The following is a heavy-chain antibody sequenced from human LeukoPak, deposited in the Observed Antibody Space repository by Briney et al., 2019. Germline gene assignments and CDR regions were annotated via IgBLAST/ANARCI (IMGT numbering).Heavy chain of an antibody. V-gene: IGHV3-74*03. CDR2: TNTDGSIT. D-gene: IGHD4-23*01. J-gene: IGHJ4*02. Sequence: GGSLRLSCAASGFTFSSDWMHWVRQAPGKGLVWVSRTNTDGSITTYADSVKGRFTISRDNAKNTLYLQMNSLRAEDTAVYYCARAVGGNGDNWGQGTLVTVSS. CDR3: ARAVGGNGDN. CDR1: GFTFSSDW.